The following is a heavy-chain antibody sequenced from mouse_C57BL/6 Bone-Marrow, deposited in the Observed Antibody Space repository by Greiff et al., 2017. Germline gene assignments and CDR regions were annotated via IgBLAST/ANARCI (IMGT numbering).Heavy chain of an antibody. CDR3: TPGGGY. CDR1: GFNIKDDY. Sequence: VHVKQSGAELVRPGASVKLSCTASGFNIKDDYMHWVKQRPEQGLEWIGWIDPENGDTEYASKFQGKATITADTSSNTAYLQLSSLTSAVTAISSGTPGGGYWGQGTTLTVSS. CDR2: IDPENGDT. V-gene: IGHV14-4*01. J-gene: IGHJ2*01.